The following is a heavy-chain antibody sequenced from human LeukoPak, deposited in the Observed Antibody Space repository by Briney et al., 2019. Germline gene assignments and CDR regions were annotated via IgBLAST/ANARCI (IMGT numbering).Heavy chain of an antibody. D-gene: IGHD6-19*01. Sequence: GGSLRLSCAASGFTFSSYGMHWVRQAPGKGLEWVAFIRYDGSNKYYADSVKGRFTISRDNSKNTLYLQMNSLRAEDTAVYYCAKGSVAVAGTYYMDVWGKGTTVTVSS. CDR1: GFTFSSYG. J-gene: IGHJ6*03. CDR2: IRYDGSNK. V-gene: IGHV3-30*02. CDR3: AKGSVAVAGTYYMDV.